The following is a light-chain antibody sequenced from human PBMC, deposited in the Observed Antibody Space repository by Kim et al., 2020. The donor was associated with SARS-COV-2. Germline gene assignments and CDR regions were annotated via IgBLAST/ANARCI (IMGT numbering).Light chain of an antibody. J-gene: IGKJ4*01. CDR1: QDISSW. CDR3: QQTHSFPLT. V-gene: IGKV1D-12*01. CDR2: EAS. Sequence: SVGERVTITCRPSQDISSWLGWYQQKPGKAPKVLIYEASNLQSGVPSRFSGSGSGPDFTLTINSLQPEDFATYYCQQTHSFPLTFGGGTKVDIK.